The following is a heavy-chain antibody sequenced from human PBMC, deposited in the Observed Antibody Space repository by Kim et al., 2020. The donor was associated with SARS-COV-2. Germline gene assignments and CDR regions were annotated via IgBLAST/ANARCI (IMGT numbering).Heavy chain of an antibody. CDR3: ARMAGRWEYFDL. Sequence: ASVKVSCKASGYTFTSYDINWVRQATGQGLEWMGWMNPNSGNTGYAQKFQGRVTMTRNTSISTAYMELSSLRSEDTAVYYCARMAGRWEYFDLWGRGTLVTVSS. CDR2: MNPNSGNT. CDR1: GYTFTSYD. J-gene: IGHJ2*01. V-gene: IGHV1-8*01. D-gene: IGHD1-26*01.